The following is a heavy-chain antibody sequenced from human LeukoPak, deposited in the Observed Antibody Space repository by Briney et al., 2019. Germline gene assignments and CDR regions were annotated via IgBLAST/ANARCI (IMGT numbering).Heavy chain of an antibody. CDR3: TTPPNDSSGYDCLGFDY. CDR2: ISDSGSST. Sequence: GGSLRLSCAASGFTFSSYAMSWVRQAPGKGLEWVAGISDSGSSTYYTDSVKGRFTISRDNSKKMVYLQMNSLRVDDTAIYYCTTPPNDSSGYDCLGFDYWRRGTLVTVSS. CDR1: GFTFSSYA. V-gene: IGHV3-23*01. D-gene: IGHD3-22*01. J-gene: IGHJ4*02.